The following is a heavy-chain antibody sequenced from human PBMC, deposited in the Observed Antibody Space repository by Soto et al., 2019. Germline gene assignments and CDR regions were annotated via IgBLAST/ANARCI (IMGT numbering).Heavy chain of an antibody. CDR2: ISAYNGNT. Sequence: ASVKVSCKASGYTFTSYGISWVRQAPGQGLEWMGWISAYNGNTNYAQKLQGRVTMTTDTSTSTAYMELRSLRSDDTAVYYCARGGSPAAYCSGGSCYLRDYWGQGTTVTVSS. CDR1: GYTFTSYG. J-gene: IGHJ4*02. V-gene: IGHV1-18*01. CDR3: ARGGSPAAYCSGGSCYLRDY. D-gene: IGHD2-15*01.